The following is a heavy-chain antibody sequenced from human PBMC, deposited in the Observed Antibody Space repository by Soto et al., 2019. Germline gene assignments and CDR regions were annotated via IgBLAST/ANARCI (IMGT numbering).Heavy chain of an antibody. CDR3: TRDLIAASGDALDALDI. J-gene: IGHJ3*02. V-gene: IGHV1-69*13. CDR1: GGTFSTYT. D-gene: IGHD7-27*01. CDR2: IIPIFGTP. Sequence: ASVKVSCKASGGTFSTYTISWVRQAPGQGLEWMGGIIPIFGTPNYAHKFQARVMITAGESTNTAYMELSSLRFEDTAMYYCTRDLIAASGDALDALDIWGPGTMVTVSS.